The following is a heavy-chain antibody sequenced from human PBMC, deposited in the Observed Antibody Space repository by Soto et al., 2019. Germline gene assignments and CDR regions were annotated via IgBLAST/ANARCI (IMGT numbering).Heavy chain of an antibody. J-gene: IGHJ4*02. CDR3: ARGDYNEEPFDY. Sequence: EVQLVETGGGLVKPGGSLRLSCAASGFSFSAYSMNWVRQAPGEGLEWVSSVSSSSYYIYYADSLKGRFTISRDNAKNSLYLQMNSLRAEDTAVYYCARGDYNEEPFDYWGQGTLVTVSS. CDR1: GFSFSAYS. V-gene: IGHV3-21*02. D-gene: IGHD1-20*01. CDR2: VSSSSYYI.